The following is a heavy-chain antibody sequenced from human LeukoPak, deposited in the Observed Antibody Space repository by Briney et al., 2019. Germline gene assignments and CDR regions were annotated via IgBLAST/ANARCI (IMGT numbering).Heavy chain of an antibody. CDR3: ARASGWLQLENYYYYGMDV. CDR2: IIPIFGTA. D-gene: IGHD1-1*01. V-gene: IGHV1-69*13. Sequence: ASVKVSCKASGGTFSSYATSWVRQAPGQGLEWMGGIIPIFGTANYAQKFQGRVTITADESTSTAYMELSSLRSEDTAVYYCARASGWLQLENYYYYGMDVWGQGTTVTVSS. J-gene: IGHJ6*02. CDR1: GGTFSSYA.